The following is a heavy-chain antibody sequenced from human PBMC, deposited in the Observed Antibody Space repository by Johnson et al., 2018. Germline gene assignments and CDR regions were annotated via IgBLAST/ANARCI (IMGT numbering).Heavy chain of an antibody. V-gene: IGHV4-39*01. D-gene: IGHD3-16*01. CDR1: GGSISGNIYR. CDR3: ARLDTTSGGGV. Sequence: QVQLQESGPGLVKPSETLSLTCTVFGGSISGNIYRWGWIRQAPGKGLAWIGKLQFRGNTEYNPSLRSRVPMSVDRSKNQFSLTLRSVTAADTAVYYWARLDTTSGGGVWGQGTTVTVSS. CDR2: LQFRGNT. J-gene: IGHJ6*02.